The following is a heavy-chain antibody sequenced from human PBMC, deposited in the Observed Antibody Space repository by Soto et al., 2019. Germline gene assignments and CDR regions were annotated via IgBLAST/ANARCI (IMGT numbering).Heavy chain of an antibody. Sequence: QPGGSLRLSCAASGFTFSGYGMNWVRQAPGKGLGWVALISYDGRSIYYADSVRGRFSISRDNSKNTLYLQMNTLGAEDTAVYYCVKDRGCMTTLKVFDYWGQGTPVTVSS. D-gene: IGHD4-17*01. CDR2: ISYDGRSI. V-gene: IGHV3-30*18. CDR3: VKDRGCMTTLKVFDY. J-gene: IGHJ4*02. CDR1: GFTFSGYG.